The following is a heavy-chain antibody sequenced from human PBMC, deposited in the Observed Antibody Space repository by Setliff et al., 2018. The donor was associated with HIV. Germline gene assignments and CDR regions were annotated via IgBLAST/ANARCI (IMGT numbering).Heavy chain of an antibody. CDR3: ARGGGFWSGQLDY. CDR1: GESFRGHF. D-gene: IGHD3-3*01. CDR2: IRHSGNT. J-gene: IGHJ4*02. Sequence: SETLSLTCVVNGESFRGHFWTWIRQIPGKGLQWIGEIRHSGNTNYNPSLKSRLTMSVDTSKSQFSLRLESMTAADTAVYFCARGGGFWSGQLDYWGQGTLVTAPQ. V-gene: IGHV4-34*01.